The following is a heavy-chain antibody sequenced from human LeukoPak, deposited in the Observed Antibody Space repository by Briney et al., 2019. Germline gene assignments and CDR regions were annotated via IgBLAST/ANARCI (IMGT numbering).Heavy chain of an antibody. J-gene: IGHJ3*02. CDR1: GYTFTGYY. CDR2: INPNNVAT. D-gene: IGHD3-16*01. CDR3: ARDLMITFGGVTNAFDI. V-gene: IGHV1-2*02. Sequence: ASVKVSCKASGYTFTGYYMHWLRQAPGQGLEWMGWINPNNVATDYAPKFQGRVTMTRDTSISTAYMELSRLTSDDTAVYYCARDLMITFGGVTNAFDIWGQGTMVTVSS.